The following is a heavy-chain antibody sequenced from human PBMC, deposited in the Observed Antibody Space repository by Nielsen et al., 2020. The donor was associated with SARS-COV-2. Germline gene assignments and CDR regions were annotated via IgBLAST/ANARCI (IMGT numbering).Heavy chain of an antibody. Sequence: ASVKVSCKASGYTFTSYGLSWVRQAPGLGPEWMGWISVYNGYTNYAQKLQGRVTMTTDTSTSTAYMELRSLRSDDTAVYYCARDSGYDALIDYWGQGTLVTVSS. J-gene: IGHJ4*02. V-gene: IGHV1-18*01. CDR3: ARDSGYDALIDY. CDR1: GYTFTSYG. CDR2: ISVYNGYT. D-gene: IGHD5-12*01.